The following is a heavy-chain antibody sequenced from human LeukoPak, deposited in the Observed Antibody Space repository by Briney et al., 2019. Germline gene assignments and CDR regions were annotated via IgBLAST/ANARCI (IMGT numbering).Heavy chain of an antibody. CDR1: GFTFSSYA. CDR3: AKDVLSTVDTMIVVVIPSGFDY. D-gene: IGHD3-22*01. CDR2: ISGSGGST. J-gene: IGHJ4*02. Sequence: GGSLRLSCAASGFTFSSYAMSWVRQAPGKGLEWVSAISGSGGSTYYADSVKGRFTISRDNSKNTLYPQMNSLRAEDTAVYYCAKDVLSTVDTMIVVVIPSGFDYWGQGTLVTVSS. V-gene: IGHV3-23*01.